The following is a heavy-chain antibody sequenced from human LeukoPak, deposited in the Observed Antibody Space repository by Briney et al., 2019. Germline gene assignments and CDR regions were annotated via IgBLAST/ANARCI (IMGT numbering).Heavy chain of an antibody. CDR1: GFTFSSYS. V-gene: IGHV3-21*01. Sequence: GGSLRLSCAASGFTFSSYSMNWVRQAPGQGLEWVSSISSRSSYIYYADSVKGRFTISRDNAKNSLYLQMNSLRAEDTAVYYCARDRSITFGGVIAHWGQGTLVTVSS. CDR2: ISSRSSYI. J-gene: IGHJ4*02. CDR3: ARDRSITFGGVIAH. D-gene: IGHD3-16*02.